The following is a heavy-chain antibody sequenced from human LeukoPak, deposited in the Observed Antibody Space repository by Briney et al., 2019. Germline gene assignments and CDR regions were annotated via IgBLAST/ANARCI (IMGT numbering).Heavy chain of an antibody. CDR1: GFIFNTYA. V-gene: IGHV3-23*01. CDR2: ISGSTDNT. J-gene: IGHJ4*02. D-gene: IGHD5-18*01. CDR3: ARDLSGVTGYTYGRGIDY. Sequence: GGSLRLSCAASGFIFNTYAMSWVRQAPGKGLEWVSSISGSTDNTYYSDSVKGRFTISRDSSKNTLYLQMNTLRAEDTAVYYCARDLSGVTGYTYGRGIDYWGQGTLVTVSS.